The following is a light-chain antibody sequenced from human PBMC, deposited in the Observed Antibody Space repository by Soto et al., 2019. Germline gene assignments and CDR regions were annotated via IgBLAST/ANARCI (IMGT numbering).Light chain of an antibody. V-gene: IGKV3-20*01. J-gene: IGKJ1*01. Sequence: EMGLTQSPSTLSLSPGERATLSCRANQSISSSSLAWYQQKPGQAPRLLIYGASSRATVIPDRFSGSGSGTDFTLTISRLEPEDFAVYYCQHYGSSLWTFGQGTKVDIK. CDR2: GAS. CDR3: QHYGSSLWT. CDR1: QSISSSS.